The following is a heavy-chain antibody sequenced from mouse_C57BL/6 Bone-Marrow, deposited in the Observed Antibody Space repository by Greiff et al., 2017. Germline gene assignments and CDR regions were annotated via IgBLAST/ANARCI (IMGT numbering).Heavy chain of an antibody. CDR3: VRALGRRWDFDF. V-gene: IGHV10-3*01. Sequence: EVQLQESGGGLVQPKGSLKLSCAASGFTFNTYAMHWVRQAPGKGLEWVARIRSKSSNYETYYADSVKDRFTISRDDSQSMLYLQMDNLKTDDTAMYYCVRALGRRWDFDFWGTGTTVTVSS. CDR2: IRSKSSNYET. CDR1: GFTFNTYA. J-gene: IGHJ1*03.